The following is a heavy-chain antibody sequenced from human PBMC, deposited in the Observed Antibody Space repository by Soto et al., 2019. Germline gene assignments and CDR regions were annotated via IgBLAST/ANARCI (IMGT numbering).Heavy chain of an antibody. D-gene: IGHD5-12*01. CDR3: ARDTQRGYSGYFDS. V-gene: IGHV4-31*03. CDR1: GGSLSSGGYY. J-gene: IGHJ4*02. CDR2: IYYSGST. Sequence: QVQLQESGPGLVKPSQTLSLSCTVSGGSLSSGGYYWSWIRQHPGKGLDWIGFIYYSGSTYYNASLKSRVTISVDTSQNQFSLKLSSVTAADTAVYYCARDTQRGYSGYFDSWGQGTLVTVSS.